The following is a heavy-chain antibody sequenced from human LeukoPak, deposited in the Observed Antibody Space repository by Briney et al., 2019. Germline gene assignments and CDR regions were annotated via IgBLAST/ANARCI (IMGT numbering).Heavy chain of an antibody. CDR1: GGSISSGDYY. V-gene: IGHV4-31*03. Sequence: SQTLSLTCTVSGGSISSGDYYWSWIRQHPGKGLEWIGYIYYSGSTYYNPSLASRVTISVDTSKNQFSLKLSSVTAADTAVYYCARVDYYGSGNYFDYWGQGTLVTVSS. CDR3: ARVDYYGSGNYFDY. CDR2: IYYSGST. J-gene: IGHJ4*02. D-gene: IGHD3-10*01.